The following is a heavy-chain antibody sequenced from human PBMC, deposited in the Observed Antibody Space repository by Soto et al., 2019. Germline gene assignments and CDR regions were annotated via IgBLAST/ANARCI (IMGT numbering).Heavy chain of an antibody. CDR1: GGSISSGGYS. V-gene: IGHV4-30-2*01. CDR2: IYHSGST. D-gene: IGHD4-17*01. J-gene: IGHJ5*02. Sequence: ASETLSLTCAVSGGSISSGGYSWSWIRQPPGKGLEWIGYIYHSGSTYYNPSLKSRVTISVDRSKNQFSLKLSSVTAADTAVYYCARDGGDYGYFFDPWGQGTLVTVSS. CDR3: ARDGGDYGYFFDP.